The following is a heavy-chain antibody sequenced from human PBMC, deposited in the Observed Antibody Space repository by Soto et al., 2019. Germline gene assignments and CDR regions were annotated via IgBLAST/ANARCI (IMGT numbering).Heavy chain of an antibody. CDR1: GFTFSSYA. CDR3: ARRVSGSYYDY. V-gene: IGHV3-23*01. D-gene: IGHD1-26*01. J-gene: IGHJ4*01. CDR2: ISGSGGST. Sequence: EVQLLESGGGLVQPGGSLRLSCAASGFTFSSYAMRWVRQAPVKGLEWVSAISGSGGSTYYADSVKGRFTITRDNSKNTMYLQWNSLRDEYTAVYYCARRVSGSYYDYWGHGTLVTVSS.